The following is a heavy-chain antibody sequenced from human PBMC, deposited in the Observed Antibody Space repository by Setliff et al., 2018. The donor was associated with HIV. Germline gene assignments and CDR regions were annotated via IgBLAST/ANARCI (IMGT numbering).Heavy chain of an antibody. Sequence: SETLSLTCAVYVESFSGFYWSWIRQPPGKGLEWIGEINHSGSTNYNPSLKSRVTISVDTSKNHFSLKLSSVTAADTAVFYCARVPFTTGFDYWGQGILVTVSS. CDR2: INHSGST. J-gene: IGHJ4*02. V-gene: IGHV4-34*01. D-gene: IGHD3-3*01. CDR3: ARVPFTTGFDY. CDR1: VESFSGFY.